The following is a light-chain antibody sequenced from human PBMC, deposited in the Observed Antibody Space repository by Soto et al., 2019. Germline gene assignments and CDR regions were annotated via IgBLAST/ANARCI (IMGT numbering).Light chain of an antibody. Sequence: QSVLTQPPSVSAPPGQRVTISCSGSSSNMGSNYVSWYQQLPGSAPKLLIYDNNNRPSGIPDRLSGSKAGTSATLGITGLQTGDEVDYYSGTWDSSLSAGVFGGGTKLTVL. J-gene: IGLJ3*02. CDR2: DNN. CDR3: GTWDSSLSAGV. V-gene: IGLV1-51*01. CDR1: SSNMGSNY.